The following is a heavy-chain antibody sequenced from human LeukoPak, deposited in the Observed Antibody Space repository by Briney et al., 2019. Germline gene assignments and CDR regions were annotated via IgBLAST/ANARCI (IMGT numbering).Heavy chain of an antibody. Sequence: PGGSLRLSCAASRFTFSSYWVSWVRQAPGKGLEWVASIKQDGSEKYYVDSVKGRFTISRDNAKNSLYLQMNSLRAEDAAVYYCVRVGQWLVNFFDYWGQGTLVTVSS. CDR1: RFTFSSYW. CDR2: IKQDGSEK. CDR3: VRVGQWLVNFFDY. D-gene: IGHD6-19*01. V-gene: IGHV3-7*01. J-gene: IGHJ4*02.